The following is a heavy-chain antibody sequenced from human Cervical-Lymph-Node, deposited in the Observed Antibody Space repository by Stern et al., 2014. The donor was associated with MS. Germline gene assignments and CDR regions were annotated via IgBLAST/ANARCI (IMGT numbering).Heavy chain of an antibody. J-gene: IGHJ4*02. CDR2: INTDGSSP. V-gene: IGHV3-74*02. D-gene: IGHD6-13*01. CDR1: GFTFDSYS. CDR3: SGSNWYFFDY. Sequence: EVHLVESGGGLVQPGGSLRLYCAASGFTFDSYSMHWVRQVPGQGLVWVSRINTDGSSPRYADSVKGRFTISRDNAKNMLYLEMNSLRAEDTAVYYCSGSNWYFFDYWGQGTLVTVSS.